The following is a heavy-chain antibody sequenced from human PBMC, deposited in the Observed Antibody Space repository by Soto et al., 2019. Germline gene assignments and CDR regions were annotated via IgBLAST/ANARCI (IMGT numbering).Heavy chain of an antibody. V-gene: IGHV3-30*18. CDR2: ISYDSSNK. J-gene: IGHJ4*02. CDR3: AKLVIGYCSGNTCDDY. D-gene: IGHD2-15*01. CDR1: GFTFSYG. Sequence: VQLLESGGGLIQPGGSLRLSCAASGFTFSYGIHWLRQAPGKGLEWVAYISYDSSNKFYGDSVKGRFTLSSDNSKNTQFLQMNSLRAEDTAFYYCAKLVIGYCSGNTCDDYWGQGTLVAVSS.